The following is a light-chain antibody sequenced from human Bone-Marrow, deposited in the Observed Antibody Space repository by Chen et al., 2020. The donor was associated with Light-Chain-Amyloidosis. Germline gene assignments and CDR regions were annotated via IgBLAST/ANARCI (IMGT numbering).Light chain of an antibody. Sequence: QSDLTQPASVSGSPGQTITISCTGSNRDAGGYKYVSWYQQHPGEAPKLTIYDVSNRPSGISNRFSGSQSGKTASRTISGLRAEDEAIYYCSSYRGNSTWVFCGGTNLTVL. CDR1: NRDAGGYKY. CDR3: SSYRGNSTWV. V-gene: IGLV2-14*03. J-gene: IGLJ3*02. CDR2: DVS.